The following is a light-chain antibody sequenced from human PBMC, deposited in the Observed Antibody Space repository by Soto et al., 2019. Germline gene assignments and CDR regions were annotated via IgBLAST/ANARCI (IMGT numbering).Light chain of an antibody. CDR3: CSYAGNDNYV. Sequence: QSVLTQPRSVSGSPGQSVTISCTGTSSDVGSYNFVSWYQQQPGKAPKLMIYDVTKRPSGVPDRFSGSKSGNTASLTISGLQAEDEADYYCCSYAGNDNYVFASGTKLTVL. CDR2: DVT. V-gene: IGLV2-11*01. J-gene: IGLJ1*01. CDR1: SSDVGSYNF.